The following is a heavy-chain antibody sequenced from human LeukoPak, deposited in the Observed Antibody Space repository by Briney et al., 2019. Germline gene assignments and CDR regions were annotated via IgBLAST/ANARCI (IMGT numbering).Heavy chain of an antibody. Sequence: GRSLRPSCAASGFTFSSYWMSWVRQAPGKGLEWLANINQGGSEKYYVDSVKGRFTISRDNAKNSLYLQMNSLRAEDTAVYYCARIYDNSGYYDYWGQGTLVTVSS. CDR2: INQGGSEK. D-gene: IGHD3-22*01. J-gene: IGHJ4*02. V-gene: IGHV3-7*04. CDR3: ARIYDNSGYYDY. CDR1: GFTFSSYW.